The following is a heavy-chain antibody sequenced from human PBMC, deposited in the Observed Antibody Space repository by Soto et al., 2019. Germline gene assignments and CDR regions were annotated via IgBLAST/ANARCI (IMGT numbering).Heavy chain of an antibody. CDR2: IYYSGST. J-gene: IGHJ4*02. CDR3: ARSVKEDIPYCTNCVCYFLGNYFDY. D-gene: IGHD2-8*01. V-gene: IGHV4-39*01. Sequence: QLQLQESGPGLVKPSETLSLTCTVSGGSISSSSYYWGWIRQPPGKGLEWIGSIYYSGSTYYNPSLKSRVTISVDTSKNQFSLKLSSVTAADTVVYYCARSVKEDIPYCTNCVCYFLGNYFDYWGQGTLVTVSS. CDR1: GGSISSSSYY.